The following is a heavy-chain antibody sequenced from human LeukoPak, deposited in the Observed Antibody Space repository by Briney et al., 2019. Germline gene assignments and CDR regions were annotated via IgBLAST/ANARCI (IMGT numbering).Heavy chain of an antibody. CDR2: IYYSGST. J-gene: IGHJ3*02. CDR1: GFSISSSSYY. D-gene: IGHD6-19*01. V-gene: IGHV4-39*01. Sequence: SETLSLTCTVSGFSISSSSYYWGWIRQPPGKGLEWIGSIYYSGSTYYNPSLKSRVTISVDTSKNQFSLKLSSVTAADTAVYYCARHVAVAGNDAFGIWGQGTMVTVSS. CDR3: ARHVAVAGNDAFGI.